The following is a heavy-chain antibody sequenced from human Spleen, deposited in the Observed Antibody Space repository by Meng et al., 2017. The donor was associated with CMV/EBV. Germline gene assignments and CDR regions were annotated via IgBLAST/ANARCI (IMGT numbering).Heavy chain of an antibody. CDR2: IYIGGST. Sequence: GESLKISCAASGFTISSNYMSWVRQAPGKGLEWVSVIYIGGSTYYADSVKGRFTISRDHSKNTLYLQMNSLRAEDTAVYYCARGRGGMDVWGQGTTVTVSS. V-gene: IGHV3-53*01. J-gene: IGHJ6*02. D-gene: IGHD3-10*01. CDR3: ARGRGGMDV. CDR1: GFTISSNY.